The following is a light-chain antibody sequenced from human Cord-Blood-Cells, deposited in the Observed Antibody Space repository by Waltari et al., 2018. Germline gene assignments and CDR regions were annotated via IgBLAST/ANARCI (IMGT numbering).Light chain of an antibody. CDR3: HQYGSSPGT. V-gene: IGKV3-20*01. J-gene: IGKJ1*01. Sequence: EIVLTQSPGTLSLSPGERATLSCRASQSVSSSYLAWYQQKPGQALRLLIYGASSRATGIPDRFSGSGSGTDFTLTISRLEPEDFAVYYCHQYGSSPGTFGQGTKVEIK. CDR2: GAS. CDR1: QSVSSSY.